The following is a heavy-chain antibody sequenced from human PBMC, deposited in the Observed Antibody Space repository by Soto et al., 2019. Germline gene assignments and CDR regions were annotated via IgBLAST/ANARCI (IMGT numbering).Heavy chain of an antibody. V-gene: IGHV1-69*02. CDR3: ARVRNYDILAGYYSTPGYYYGMDV. CDR2: IIPILGIA. J-gene: IGHJ6*02. D-gene: IGHD3-9*01. Sequence: SVKVSCKASGGTFSSYTISWVRQAPGQGLEWMGRIIPILGIANYAQKFQGRVTITADKSTSTAYMELSSLRSEDTAVYYCARVRNYDILAGYYSTPGYYYGMDVWGQGTTVTVSS. CDR1: GGTFSSYT.